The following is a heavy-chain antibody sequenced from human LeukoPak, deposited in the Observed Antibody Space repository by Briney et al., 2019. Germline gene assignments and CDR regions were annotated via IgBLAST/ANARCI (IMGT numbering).Heavy chain of an antibody. CDR1: GYSSTTSR. J-gene: IGHJ3*02. Sequence: GESLMTSCKGFGYSSTTSRIGWVRQLPGKGLEWMRVIYPEASDTRYSPSLQGPATISADTSNSTAYLQRSSVNASDTAIYFCARRSHYDVWSGLDCDAFDIGGQGTIVTVSS. CDR2: IYPEASDT. D-gene: IGHD3-3*01. CDR3: ARRSHYDVWSGLDCDAFDI. V-gene: IGHV5-51*01.